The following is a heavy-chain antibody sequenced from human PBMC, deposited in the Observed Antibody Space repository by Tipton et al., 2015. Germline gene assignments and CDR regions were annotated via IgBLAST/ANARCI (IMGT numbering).Heavy chain of an antibody. CDR2: IYYSGST. Sequence: TLSLTCTGSGGSISSGGYYWNWIRQHPGKGLEWIGFIYYSGSTYYNPSLKSRVTISVDTSKNQFSLKLSSVSAADTAVYYCARSFRDFDLLFSIINHYSTMDVWGQGTTVTVSS. CDR3: ARSFRDFDLLFSIINHYSTMDV. J-gene: IGHJ6*02. V-gene: IGHV4-31*03. CDR1: GGSISSGGYY. D-gene: IGHD3-9*01.